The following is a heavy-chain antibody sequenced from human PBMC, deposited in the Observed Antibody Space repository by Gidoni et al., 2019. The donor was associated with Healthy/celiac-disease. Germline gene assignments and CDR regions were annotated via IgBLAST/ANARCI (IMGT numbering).Heavy chain of an antibody. Sequence: QLQLQESGPGLVKPSETLSLTCTVPGGSISSRSYSWGWIRQPPGKGLEWIGSSYYSGSTYYNPSLKSRVTISVDTSKNQFSLKLSSVTAADTAVYYCARPQGDYYGSGAPDFAGWFDPWGQGTLVTVSS. CDR3: ARPQGDYYGSGAPDFAGWFDP. V-gene: IGHV4-39*01. D-gene: IGHD3-10*01. J-gene: IGHJ5*02. CDR2: SYYSGST. CDR1: GGSISSRSYS.